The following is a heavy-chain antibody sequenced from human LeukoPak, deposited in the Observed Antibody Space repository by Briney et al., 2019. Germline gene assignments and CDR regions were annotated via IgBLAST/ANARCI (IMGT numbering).Heavy chain of an antibody. D-gene: IGHD1-26*01. J-gene: IGHJ3*02. CDR2: ISSSSSYI. Sequence: GGSLRLYCAASGFTFSSYSMNWVRQAPGKGLEWVSSISSSSSYIYYADSVKGRFTISRDNAKNSLYLQMNSLIAEDTAVYYCANLLRRIVGATERMVIWGQGTMVTVSS. CDR1: GFTFSSYS. CDR3: ANLLRRIVGATERMVI. V-gene: IGHV3-21*01.